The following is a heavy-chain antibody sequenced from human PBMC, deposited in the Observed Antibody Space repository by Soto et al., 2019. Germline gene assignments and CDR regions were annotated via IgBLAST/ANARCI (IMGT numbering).Heavy chain of an antibody. V-gene: IGHV1-18*01. D-gene: IGHD2-15*01. CDR2: ISAYNGNT. CDR1: GYTFTSYG. J-gene: IGHJ6*02. CDR3: ARDGPSATAYYYYGMDV. Sequence: ASVKVSCKASGYTFTSYGISWVRQAPGQGLEWMGWISAYNGNTNYAQKLQGRVTMTTDTSTSTAYMELRSLRSDDTAVYYCARDGPSATAYYYYGMDVWGQGTTVTVSS.